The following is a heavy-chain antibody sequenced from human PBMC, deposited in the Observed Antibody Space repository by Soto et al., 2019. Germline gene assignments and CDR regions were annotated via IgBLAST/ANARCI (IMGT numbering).Heavy chain of an antibody. J-gene: IGHJ5*02. Sequence: QVQLVQSGAEVKKPGASVKISCKASGYTFTRYTMNWVRQAPGQRLEWMGWINPDNGNTKSSQKFQDRVIITRDTFAGTAYMDLSSLRSEDTAVYYCARGIATGQLDPWGQGTLVTVSS. D-gene: IGHD2-15*01. CDR2: INPDNGNT. CDR3: ARGIATGQLDP. V-gene: IGHV1-3*01. CDR1: GYTFTRYT.